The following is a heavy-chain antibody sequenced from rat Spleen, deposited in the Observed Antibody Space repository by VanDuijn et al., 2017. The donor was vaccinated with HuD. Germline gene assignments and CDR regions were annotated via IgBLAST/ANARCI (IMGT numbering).Heavy chain of an antibody. J-gene: IGHJ3*01. CDR3: ARAAVTVVPNWSVY. CDR2: ISSDGGRN. CDR1: GFTFNNYG. D-gene: IGHD1-1*01. Sequence: EVQLVESGGGLVQPGRSLKLSCAASGFTFNNYGMAWVRQAPTKGLEWVATISSDGGRNFYRDSVMGRFTISRDNAKSTLYLQKESLKSEDTATYYCARAAVTVVPNWSVYWGQGSLLTVSS. V-gene: IGHV5-29*01.